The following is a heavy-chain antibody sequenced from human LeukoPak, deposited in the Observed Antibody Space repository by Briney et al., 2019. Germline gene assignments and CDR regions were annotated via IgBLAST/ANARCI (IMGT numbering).Heavy chain of an antibody. CDR1: GFTFTSSA. J-gene: IGHJ6*02. V-gene: IGHV1-58*01. Sequence: SVKVSCKASGFTFTSSAVQWVRQARGQRLEWIGWIVVGSGNTNYAQKVQERVTITRDMSTSTAYLELSSLRSEDTAVYYCAADTGYCSGTSCYPRYYYYGMDVWGQGTTVTVSS. CDR3: AADTGYCSGTSCYPRYYYYGMDV. D-gene: IGHD2-2*01. CDR2: IVVGSGNT.